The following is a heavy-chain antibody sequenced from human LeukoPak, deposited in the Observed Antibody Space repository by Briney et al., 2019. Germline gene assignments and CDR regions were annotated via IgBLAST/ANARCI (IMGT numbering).Heavy chain of an antibody. CDR2: ISGSGGST. CDR1: GFTFSSYA. CDR3: AKDGPYSSSWYRGYFDY. Sequence: PGGSLRLSCAASGFTFSSYAMSWVRQAPGKGLEWVSAISGSGGSTYHADSVKGRFTISRDNSKNTLYLQMNSLRAEDTAVYYCAKDGPYSSSWYRGYFDYWGQGTLVTVSS. J-gene: IGHJ4*02. V-gene: IGHV3-23*01. D-gene: IGHD6-13*01.